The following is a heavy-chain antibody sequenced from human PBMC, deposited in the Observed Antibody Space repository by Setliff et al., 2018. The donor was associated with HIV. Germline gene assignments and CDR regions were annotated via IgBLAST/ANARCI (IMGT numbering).Heavy chain of an antibody. V-gene: IGHV3-15*06. Sequence: GGSLRLSCAASGFTFRNAWMSWVRQAPGKGLEGVGRIKSKSDGGAVHYAAPVKGRFAISRDDSQDTLYLEMNSLTNEDTAMYYCTTYSSVYYHSDCWGQGTLVTVSS. CDR1: GFTFRNAW. J-gene: IGHJ4*02. CDR2: IKSKSDGGAV. CDR3: TTYSSVYYHSDC. D-gene: IGHD3-22*01.